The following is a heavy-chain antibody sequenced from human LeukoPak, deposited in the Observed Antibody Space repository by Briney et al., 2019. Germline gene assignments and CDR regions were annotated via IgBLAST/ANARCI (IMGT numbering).Heavy chain of an antibody. V-gene: IGHV3-7*01. J-gene: IGHJ4*02. CDR1: GFTFNNYW. CDR3: ARHDNTGWFCMTD. CDR2: INWDGTET. D-gene: IGHD6-19*01. Sequence: PGGSLRLSCAASGFTFNNYWMSWVRQAPGKGLEWVANINWDGTETHYVDSVKGRFTISRDNAKNSVYLHMNNLRAEDTATYYCARHDNTGWFCMTDWGQGTLVTVSS.